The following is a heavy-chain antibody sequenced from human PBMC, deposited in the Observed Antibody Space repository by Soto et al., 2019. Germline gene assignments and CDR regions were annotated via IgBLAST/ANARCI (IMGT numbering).Heavy chain of an antibody. Sequence: SETLSLTCAVYGGSFSGYYWSWIRQPPGKGLEWIGEINHSGSTNYNPSLKSRVTISVDTSKNQFSLKLSSVTAADTAVYYCARGRRSSSWGANWFDPWGQGTLVTVSP. V-gene: IGHV4-34*01. D-gene: IGHD6-13*01. J-gene: IGHJ5*02. CDR2: INHSGST. CDR1: GGSFSGYY. CDR3: ARGRRSSSWGANWFDP.